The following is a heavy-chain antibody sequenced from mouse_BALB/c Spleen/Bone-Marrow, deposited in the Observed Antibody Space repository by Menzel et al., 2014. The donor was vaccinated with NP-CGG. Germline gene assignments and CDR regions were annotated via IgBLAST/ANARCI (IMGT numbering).Heavy chain of an antibody. CDR2: IDPYYGDT. CDR3: ARSRYDGTYWYFDV. Sequence: VQLKESGPELEKPGASVKISCKASGYSFTGFNMNWVKQSNGKSLEWIGNIDPYYGDTSYNQKFKGKATLTVDKSSSTAYMQLKSLTSEDSAVYYCARSRYDGTYWYFDVWGAGTTVTVSS. J-gene: IGHJ1*01. V-gene: IGHV1-39*01. CDR1: GYSFTGFN. D-gene: IGHD2-14*01.